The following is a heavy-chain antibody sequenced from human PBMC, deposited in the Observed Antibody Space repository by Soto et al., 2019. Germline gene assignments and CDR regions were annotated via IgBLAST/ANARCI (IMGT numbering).Heavy chain of an antibody. CDR3: ARDRVRFRREGNWFDP. J-gene: IGHJ5*02. D-gene: IGHD3-3*01. CDR1: RYTFTSYY. Sequence: ASVKVSCKASRYTFTSYYMHWVRQAPGQGLEWMGIINPSGGSTSYAQKFQGRVTMTRDTSTSTVYMELSSLRSEDTAVYYCARDRVRFRREGNWFDPWGQGTRVTVSS. CDR2: INPSGGST. V-gene: IGHV1-46*03.